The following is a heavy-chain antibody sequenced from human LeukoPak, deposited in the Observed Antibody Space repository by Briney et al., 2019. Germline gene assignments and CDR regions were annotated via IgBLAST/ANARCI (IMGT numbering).Heavy chain of an antibody. D-gene: IGHD2-2*01. Sequence: PSETLSLTCTVSGGSISSYYWSWIRQPAGKGLEWIGRIYTSGSTNYNPSLKSRVTMSVDTSKNQFSLKLSSVTAADTAVYYCARDFLSFWGSSIVGNWFDPWGQGTLVTVSS. J-gene: IGHJ5*02. CDR1: GGSISSYY. CDR2: IYTSGST. V-gene: IGHV4-4*07. CDR3: ARDFLSFWGSSIVGNWFDP.